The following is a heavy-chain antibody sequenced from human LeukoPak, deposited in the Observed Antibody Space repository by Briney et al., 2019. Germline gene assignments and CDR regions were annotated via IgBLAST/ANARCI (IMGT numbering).Heavy chain of an antibody. Sequence: GGSLRLSCAASGFTFSTYAMSCVRQAPGKGLEWVSAITGSGGSTFYADSVKGRFTISRDNSKDTLYLQMNSLRAEDTAVYYCAKGGRNYVPNNFDYWGQGTLVTVSS. V-gene: IGHV3-23*01. CDR3: AKGGRNYVPNNFDY. D-gene: IGHD1-7*01. CDR1: GFTFSTYA. J-gene: IGHJ4*02. CDR2: ITGSGGST.